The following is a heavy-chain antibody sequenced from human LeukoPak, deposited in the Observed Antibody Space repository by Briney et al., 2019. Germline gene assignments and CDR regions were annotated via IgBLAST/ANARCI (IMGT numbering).Heavy chain of an antibody. D-gene: IGHD6-13*01. Sequence: SETLSLTCAVSGYSISSGYYWGWIGQPPGKGLEWIGSIYHSGSTFYNPSLTSRVTISVDTSKDQFSLKLSSVTAADTAVYYCARDSSLHYFDYWGQGTLVTVSS. CDR2: IYHSGST. V-gene: IGHV4-38-2*02. CDR1: GYSISSGYY. J-gene: IGHJ4*02. CDR3: ARDSSLHYFDY.